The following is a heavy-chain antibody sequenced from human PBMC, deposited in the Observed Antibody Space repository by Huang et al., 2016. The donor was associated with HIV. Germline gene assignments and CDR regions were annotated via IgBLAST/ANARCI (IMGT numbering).Heavy chain of an antibody. CDR3: ARGGPYSRDYYYYGMDV. D-gene: IGHD6-13*01. CDR1: GGSISSYY. J-gene: IGHJ6*02. CDR2: NHYSGST. V-gene: IGHV4-59*01. Sequence: QVQLQESGPGLVKPSETLSLTCTVSGGSISSYYWSWIRQPPGKGLEWIGYNHYSGSTNYNPARKSRVTTSVDTYKNQFFLKLSAVTAADTAVYYCARGGPYSRDYYYYGMDVWGQGTTVTVSS.